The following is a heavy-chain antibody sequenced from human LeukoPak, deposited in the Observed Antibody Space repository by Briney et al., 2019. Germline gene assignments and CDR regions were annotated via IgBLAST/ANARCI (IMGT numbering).Heavy chain of an antibody. CDR3: ARGVSEDG. CDR2: IYTSGST. Sequence: PSETLSLTCTVSGGSISSGSYYWSWIRQPAGKGLEWIGRIYTSGSTNYNPSLKSRVTISVDTSKNQFSLKLSSVTAADTAVYYCARGVSEDGWGQGTTVTVSS. D-gene: IGHD3-10*01. J-gene: IGHJ6*02. V-gene: IGHV4-61*02. CDR1: GGSISSGSYY.